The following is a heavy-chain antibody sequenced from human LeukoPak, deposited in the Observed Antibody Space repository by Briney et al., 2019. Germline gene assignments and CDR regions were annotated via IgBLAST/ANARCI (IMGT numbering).Heavy chain of an antibody. D-gene: IGHD2-15*01. CDR3: ARRGSGLAWFDP. CDR1: GGSISSYY. V-gene: IGHV4-59*08. CDR2: IYYNGHS. J-gene: IGHJ5*02. Sequence: SETLSLTCSVSGGSISSYYWSWIRQPPGKGLGWIGYIYYNGHSNYNPSLKSRVTISLDTSRNQFSLKLNSVTAADTAVYYCARRGSGLAWFDPWGQGTLVTVSS.